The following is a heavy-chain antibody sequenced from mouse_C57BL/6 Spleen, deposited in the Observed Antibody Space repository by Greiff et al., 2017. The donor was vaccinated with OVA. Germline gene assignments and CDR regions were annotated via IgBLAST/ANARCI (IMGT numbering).Heavy chain of an antibody. CDR1: GYTFTSYG. J-gene: IGHJ3*01. D-gene: IGHD3-2*02. Sequence: QVQLKESGAELARPGASVKLSCKASGYTFTSYGISWVKQRTGQGLEWIGEIYPRSGNTYYNEKFKGKATLTADKSSSTAYMELRSLTSEDSAVYFCAGDSSAWFAYWGQGTLVTVSA. V-gene: IGHV1-81*01. CDR3: AGDSSAWFAY. CDR2: IYPRSGNT.